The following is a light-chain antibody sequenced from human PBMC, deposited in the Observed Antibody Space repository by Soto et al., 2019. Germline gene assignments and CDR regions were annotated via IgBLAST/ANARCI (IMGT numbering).Light chain of an antibody. Sequence: EMVLTQSPDTLSLSPGERATLSCRASQSVSRNFLAWYQQKPGQAPRLLMYDTSSRASGIPDRFSGSGSVTDFTLTINKLEPEDFAVYYCQQFDESRQVWTFGQGTKVDIK. CDR1: QSVSRNF. CDR2: DTS. J-gene: IGKJ1*01. CDR3: QQFDESRQVWT. V-gene: IGKV3-20*01.